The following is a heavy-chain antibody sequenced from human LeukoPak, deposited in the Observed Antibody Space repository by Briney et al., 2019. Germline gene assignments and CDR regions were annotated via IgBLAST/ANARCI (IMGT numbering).Heavy chain of an antibody. CDR2: IYYSGST. D-gene: IGHD6-13*01. CDR3: ARGWTAGIAAH. V-gene: IGHV4-31*03. Sequence: SETLSLTCTVSGGSISSGGYYWSWIRQHPGKGLEWIRYIYYSGSTYYNPSLKSRVTISVDTSKNQLSLKLSSVTAADTAVYYCARGWTAGIAAHWGQGTLVTVSS. CDR1: GGSISSGGYY. J-gene: IGHJ4*02.